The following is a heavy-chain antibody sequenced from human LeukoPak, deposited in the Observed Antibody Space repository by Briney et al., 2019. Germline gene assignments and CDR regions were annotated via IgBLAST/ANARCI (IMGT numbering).Heavy chain of an antibody. J-gene: IGHJ4*02. D-gene: IGHD5-24*01. CDR1: GFTFSSYG. Sequence: GGSLRLSCAASGFTFSSYGMHWVRQAPGKGLEWVAVITYDGSNKYYADSVKGRFTISRDNSKNTLYLQMNSLRAEDTAVYYCAKESGGECEMATIYRLADYWGQGTLVSVSS. V-gene: IGHV3-30*18. CDR2: ITYDGSNK. CDR3: AKESGGECEMATIYRLADY.